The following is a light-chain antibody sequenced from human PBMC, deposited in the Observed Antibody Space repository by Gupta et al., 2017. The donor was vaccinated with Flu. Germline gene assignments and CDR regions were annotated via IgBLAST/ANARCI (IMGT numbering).Light chain of an antibody. J-gene: IGKJ2*01. CDR1: SEVGRNI. CDR2: GTS. V-gene: IGKV3-20*01. Sequence: LPCTTGSEVGRNILVWYQQKPGQPPRLLLYGTSTRATGIPDRFSGGGSGTEFSLTISRLEPEDSAVYYCHQYKTSPYTFGQGTKLEIK. CDR3: HQYKTSPYT.